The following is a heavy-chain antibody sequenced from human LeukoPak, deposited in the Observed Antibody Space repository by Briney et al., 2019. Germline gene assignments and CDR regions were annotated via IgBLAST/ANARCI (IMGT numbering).Heavy chain of an antibody. J-gene: IGHJ4*02. CDR2: ISAYNGNT. D-gene: IGHD6-13*01. CDR3: ARVTKDTYSSSWIFDY. Sequence: ASVKVSCKASGYTFTSYGISWVRQAPGQGLEWMGWISAYNGNTNYAQKLQGRVTMTTDTSTSTAYMELRSLRSDDTAVYYCARVTKDTYSSSWIFDYWGQGTLVTVSS. V-gene: IGHV1-18*01. CDR1: GYTFTSYG.